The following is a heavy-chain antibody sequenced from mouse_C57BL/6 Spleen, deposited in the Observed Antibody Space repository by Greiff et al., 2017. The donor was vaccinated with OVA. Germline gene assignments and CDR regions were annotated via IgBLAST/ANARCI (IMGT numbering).Heavy chain of an antibody. CDR2: INPSSGYT. D-gene: IGHD1-1*01. V-gene: IGHV1-4*01. CDR3: ARSITTVVATPF. Sequence: QVQLQQSGAELARPGASVKMSCKASGYTFTSYTMHWVKQRPGQGLEWIGYINPSSGYTKYNQKFKDKATLTADKSSSTAYMQLSSLTSEDSAVYYCARSITTVVATPFWGQGTTLTVSS. CDR1: GYTFTSYT. J-gene: IGHJ2*01.